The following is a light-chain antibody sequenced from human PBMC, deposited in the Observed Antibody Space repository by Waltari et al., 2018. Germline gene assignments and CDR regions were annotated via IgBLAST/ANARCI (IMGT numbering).Light chain of an antibody. V-gene: IGKV1-33*01. J-gene: IGKJ4*01. CDR1: QDIRNF. CDR3: QQYYDLPLT. CDR2: DAS. Sequence: DIQMTQSPSSLSASVGDIVSITCQASQDIRNFLNWFQLKPGKSPKVLIYDASNLETGVPSRFSGRKSGTEFTLTISGLQPEDSATYFCQQYYDLPLTFGGGTKVEI.